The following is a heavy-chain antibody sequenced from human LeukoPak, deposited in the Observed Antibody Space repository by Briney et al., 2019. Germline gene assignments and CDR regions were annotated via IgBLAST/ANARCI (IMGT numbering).Heavy chain of an antibody. J-gene: IGHJ3*01. CDR3: ARGGLVRGSINSLIGFDV. Sequence: SRTLSLTCAISGDSVSRTDAGWSWIRQSPSRGLEWLGRTYYRSKWYKDDAGWYKDDAGSLKSRITINVDTVMNQFSLQLSSVTPEDTALYYCARGGLVRGSINSLIGFDVWGQGIMVTVSS. D-gene: IGHD3-10*01. V-gene: IGHV6-1*01. CDR1: GDSVSRTDAG. CDR2: TYYRSKWYKDDAGWYK.